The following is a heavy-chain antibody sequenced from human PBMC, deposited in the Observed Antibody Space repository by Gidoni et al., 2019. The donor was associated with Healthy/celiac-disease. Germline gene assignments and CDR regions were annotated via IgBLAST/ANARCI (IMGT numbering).Heavy chain of an antibody. CDR3: ARASVRSGYHAWFDP. V-gene: IGHV1-3*01. CDR1: GYTFTSYA. J-gene: IGHJ5*02. CDR2: INAGNGNT. Sequence: QVQLVQSGAEVKKPGASVKVSCKASGYTFTSYAMHWVRQAPGQRLEWMGWINAGNGNTKYSQKFQGRVTITRDTSASTAYMELSSLRSEDTAVYYCARASVRSGYHAWFDPWGQGTLVTVSS. D-gene: IGHD3-22*01.